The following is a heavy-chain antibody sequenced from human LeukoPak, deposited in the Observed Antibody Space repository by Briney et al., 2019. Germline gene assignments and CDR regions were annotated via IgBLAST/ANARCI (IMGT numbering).Heavy chain of an antibody. CDR2: TYYRSKWYN. V-gene: IGHV6-1*01. J-gene: IGHJ5*02. Sequence: SQTLSLTCAISGDSVSTNSASWNWIRQSPSRGLEWLGRTYYRSKWYNDYAVSVESRITINPDTSKNQFSLQLNSVSPEDTAVYYCASHYYDSSGYLHPFWAWGQGTLVTVSS. D-gene: IGHD3-22*01. CDR1: GDSVSTNSAS. CDR3: ASHYYDSSGYLHPFWA.